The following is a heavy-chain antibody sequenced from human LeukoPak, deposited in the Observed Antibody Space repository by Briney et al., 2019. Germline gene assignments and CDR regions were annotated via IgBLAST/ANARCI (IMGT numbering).Heavy chain of an antibody. CDR2: IVPIFGTA. V-gene: IGHV1-69*13. CDR1: GGTFSSYA. CDR3: ARDHGIAAAGTFDY. J-gene: IGHJ4*02. D-gene: IGHD6-13*01. Sequence: SVKVSCKASGGTFSSYAISWVRQAPGQGLEWMGGIVPIFGTANYAQKFQGRVTITADESTSTAYMELSSLRSEDTAVYYCARDHGIAAAGTFDYWGQGTLVTVSS.